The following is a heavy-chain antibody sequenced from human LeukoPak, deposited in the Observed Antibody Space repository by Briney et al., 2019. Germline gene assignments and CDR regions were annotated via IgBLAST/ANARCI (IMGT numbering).Heavy chain of an antibody. CDR1: GFTFSSYA. V-gene: IGHV3-23*01. J-gene: IGHJ4*02. Sequence: GGSLRLSCAASGFTFSSYAMSWVRQAPGKGLEWVSSISGSGGSTYYADSVKGLFTISRYNSKNTLYLHINSRRAEDTAVYYCAKARGGWHGDYFDYWGQGPLVTVSS. CDR3: AKARGGWHGDYFDY. CDR2: ISGSGGST. D-gene: IGHD6-19*01.